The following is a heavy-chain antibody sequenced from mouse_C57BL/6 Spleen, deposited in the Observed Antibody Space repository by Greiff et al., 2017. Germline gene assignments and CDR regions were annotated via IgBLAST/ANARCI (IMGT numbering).Heavy chain of an antibody. CDR3: ARGVVGYALDY. CDR1: GYTFTDYY. CDR2: INPNNGGT. D-gene: IGHD1-1*01. J-gene: IGHJ4*01. V-gene: IGHV1-26*01. Sequence: EVQLQQSGPELVKPGASVKISCKASGYTFTDYYMNWVKQSHGKSLEWIGDINPNNGGTSYNQKFKGKATLTVDKSSSTAYMELRRLTSEDSAVYYCARGVVGYALDYWGQGTSVTVAS.